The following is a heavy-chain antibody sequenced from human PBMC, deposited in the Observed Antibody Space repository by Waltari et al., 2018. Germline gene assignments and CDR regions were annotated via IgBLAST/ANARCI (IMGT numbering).Heavy chain of an antibody. V-gene: IGHV4-34*01. J-gene: IGHJ6*02. CDR3: ARAVVPAASYYYGMDV. CDR1: GGSFSGYY. CDR2: INHSGST. Sequence: QVQLQQWGAGLLKPSETLSLTCAVYGGSFSGYYWSWIRQPPGKGLEWIGEINHSGSTNYNPSLKSRVTISVDTSKNQFSLKLSSVTAADTAVYYCARAVVPAASYYYGMDVWGQGTTVTVSS. D-gene: IGHD2-2*01.